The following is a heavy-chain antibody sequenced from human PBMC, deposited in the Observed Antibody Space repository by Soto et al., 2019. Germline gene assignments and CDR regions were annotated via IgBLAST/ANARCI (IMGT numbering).Heavy chain of an antibody. V-gene: IGHV3-23*01. CDR1: GFIFTSYA. CDR2: IISRGST. Sequence: EVQLLESGGGLVQPGGSLRLSCPASGFIFTSYAMNWVRQAPGKGLEWVSTIISRGSTYYTASVKGRFTVSRDSSKNTLYLQMNSLRAEDTAVYYCAREFRGTTVTTYFDHWVQGTLVTVSS. D-gene: IGHD4-17*01. J-gene: IGHJ4*02. CDR3: AREFRGTTVTTYFDH.